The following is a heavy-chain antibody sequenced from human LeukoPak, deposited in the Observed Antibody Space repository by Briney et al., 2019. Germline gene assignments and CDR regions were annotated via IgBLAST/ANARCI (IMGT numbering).Heavy chain of an antibody. Sequence: GESLKISCKASGYRFINYWTGWVRPMPGKGLEWMGIIYPDDSDTRYSPSFQGQVTISADRSISTTYLQWSSLRASDTAMYYCARRTGFFDYRGQGTLVTVSS. CDR2: IYPDDSDT. J-gene: IGHJ4*01. CDR3: ARRTGFFDY. V-gene: IGHV5-51*01. D-gene: IGHD1-14*01. CDR1: GYRFINYW.